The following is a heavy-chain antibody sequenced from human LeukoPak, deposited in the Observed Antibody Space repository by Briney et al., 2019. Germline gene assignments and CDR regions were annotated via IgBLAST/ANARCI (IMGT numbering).Heavy chain of an antibody. CDR2: INHSGST. Sequence: SETLSLTCTVSGGSISSGASDWGWLRQHPKRGLEWVGYINHSGSTYYNPSLGSRVTMSVDTSKNQFSLKLSSVTAAGSAVYYCARAARQGFTMIVVPFFYFDLWGRGTLVTVSS. D-gene: IGHD3-22*01. CDR3: ARAARQGFTMIVVPFFYFDL. V-gene: IGHV4-31*03. J-gene: IGHJ2*01. CDR1: GGSISSGASD.